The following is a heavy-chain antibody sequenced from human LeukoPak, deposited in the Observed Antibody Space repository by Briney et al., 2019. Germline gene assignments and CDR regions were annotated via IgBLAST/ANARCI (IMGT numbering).Heavy chain of an antibody. J-gene: IGHJ4*02. CDR3: ARRSFGYYYGSGTEGYADY. D-gene: IGHD3-10*01. V-gene: IGHV4-30-2*01. Sequence: VKPSQTLSLTCTVSGGSISSGGYYWSWIRQPPGKGLEWIGYIYHSGSTYYNPSLKSRVTISVDRSKNQFSLKLSSVTAADTAVYYCARRSFGYYYGSGTEGYADYWGQGTLVTVSS. CDR1: GGSISSGGYY. CDR2: IYHSGST.